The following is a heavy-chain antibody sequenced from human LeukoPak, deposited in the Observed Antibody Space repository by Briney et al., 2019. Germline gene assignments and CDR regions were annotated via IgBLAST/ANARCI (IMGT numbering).Heavy chain of an antibody. Sequence: VASVKVSCKASGYTFTSYGISWVRQAPGQGLEWMGWISAYNGNTNYAQKLQGRVTMTTDTSTSTAYMELRSLRSDDTAVYYCARGGWQYYDFWSGPQGGKSHDAFDIWGQGTMVTVSS. CDR2: ISAYNGNT. CDR3: ARGGWQYYDFWSGPQGGKSHDAFDI. V-gene: IGHV1-18*01. CDR1: GYTFTSYG. J-gene: IGHJ3*02. D-gene: IGHD3-3*01.